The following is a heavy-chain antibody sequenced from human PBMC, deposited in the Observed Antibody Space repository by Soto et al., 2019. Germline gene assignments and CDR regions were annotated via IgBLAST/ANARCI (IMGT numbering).Heavy chain of an antibody. CDR2: IIPIFGTA. Sequence: QVQLVQSGAEVRKPGSSVKVSCKASGGAFSNYAIIWVRQAPGQGLEWMGGIIPIFGTANYAQKLQGRVTITEDESTTTAYMELSSLRSEDTAVYYCAGSFKYGSGTYDAFDIWGQGTVVTVSS. V-gene: IGHV1-69*01. J-gene: IGHJ3*02. CDR1: GGAFSNYA. CDR3: AGSFKYGSGTYDAFDI. D-gene: IGHD3-10*01.